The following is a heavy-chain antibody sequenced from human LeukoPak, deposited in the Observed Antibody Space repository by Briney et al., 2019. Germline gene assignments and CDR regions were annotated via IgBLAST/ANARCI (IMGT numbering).Heavy chain of an antibody. Sequence: GGSLRLSCAASGFTFSSYNMNWVRQAPGKGLEWVSSISSSSSYIYYADSVKGRFTISRDNAKNSLYLQMNSLRAEDTAVYYCAREGGSGPNDAFDIWGQGTMVTVSS. J-gene: IGHJ3*02. CDR1: GFTFSSYN. D-gene: IGHD6-19*01. CDR2: ISSSSSYI. V-gene: IGHV3-21*01. CDR3: AREGGSGPNDAFDI.